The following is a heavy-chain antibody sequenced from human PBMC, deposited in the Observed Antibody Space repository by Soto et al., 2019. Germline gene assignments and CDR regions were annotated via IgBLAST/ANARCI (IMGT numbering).Heavy chain of an antibody. D-gene: IGHD6-19*01. Sequence: GGSLRLSCAASGFTFSDYYMNWIRQAPGKGLEWVSYISGSGSTMYYAGSVKGRFTISRDNAKNSLYLQMNSLRVEDTAIYYCARNRGWYQLDSWGQGTLVTVSS. V-gene: IGHV3-11*04. CDR2: ISGSGSTM. J-gene: IGHJ4*02. CDR1: GFTFSDYY. CDR3: ARNRGWYQLDS.